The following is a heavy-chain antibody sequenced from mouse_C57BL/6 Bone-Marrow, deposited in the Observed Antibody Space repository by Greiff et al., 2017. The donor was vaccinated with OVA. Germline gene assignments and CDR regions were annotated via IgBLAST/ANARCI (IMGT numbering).Heavy chain of an antibody. CDR3: ARWGTGTSGFDY. Sequence: VQLQQSGAELARPGASVKLSCKASGYTFTSYGISWVKQRTGQGLEWIGEIYPRSGNTYSNEKFKGKATLTADKSSSTAYMELRSLTSEDSAVYFCARWGTGTSGFDYWGQGTTLTVSS. V-gene: IGHV1-81*01. J-gene: IGHJ2*01. D-gene: IGHD4-1*01. CDR1: GYTFTSYG. CDR2: IYPRSGNT.